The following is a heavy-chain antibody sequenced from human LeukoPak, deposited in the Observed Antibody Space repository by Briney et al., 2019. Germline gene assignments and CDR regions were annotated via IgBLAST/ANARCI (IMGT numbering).Heavy chain of an antibody. V-gene: IGHV3-21*01. CDR1: GFTFSSYS. J-gene: IGHJ4*02. CDR2: ISSSSSYI. Sequence: GGSLRLSCAASGFTFSSYSMNWVRQAPGKGLEWVSSISSSSSYIHYADSVKGRFTISRDNAKNSPYLQMNSLRAEDTAVYYCARGGPLHSSSPYYSDYWGQGTLVTVSS. D-gene: IGHD6-6*01. CDR3: ARGGPLHSSSPYYSDY.